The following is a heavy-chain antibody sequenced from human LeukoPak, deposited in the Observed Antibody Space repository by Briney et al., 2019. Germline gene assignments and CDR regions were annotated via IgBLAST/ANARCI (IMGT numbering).Heavy chain of an antibody. Sequence: SVKVSCKAFGGTFSSYAISWVRQAPGQGLEWMGGIIPIFGTANYAQKFQGRVTITTDESTSTAYMELSSLRSEDTAVYYCARVVVVAANYYFDYWGQGTLVTVSS. D-gene: IGHD2-15*01. CDR2: IIPIFGTA. CDR1: GGTFSSYA. CDR3: ARVVVVAANYYFDY. J-gene: IGHJ4*02. V-gene: IGHV1-69*05.